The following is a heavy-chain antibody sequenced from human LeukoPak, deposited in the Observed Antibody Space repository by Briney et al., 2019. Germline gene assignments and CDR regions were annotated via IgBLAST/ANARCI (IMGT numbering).Heavy chain of an antibody. D-gene: IGHD4-17*01. CDR3: ARDDYGDYYFDY. J-gene: IGHJ4*02. V-gene: IGHV3-74*01. CDR1: GFTFSSYW. Sequence: PGGSLRLSCAASGFTFSSYWMHWVRQAPGEGLVWVSRIDSDGSNTDYADSVKGRFTVSRDNAKNTLYLQMNSLRAEDTAVYYCARDDYGDYYFDYWGQGTLVTVSS. CDR2: IDSDGSNT.